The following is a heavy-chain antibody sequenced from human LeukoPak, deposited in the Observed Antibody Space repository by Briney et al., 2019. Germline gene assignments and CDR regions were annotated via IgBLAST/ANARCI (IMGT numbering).Heavy chain of an antibody. V-gene: IGHV3-23*01. CDR3: AKDVYGDYGGLDY. Sequence: VGSLRLSCAASGFPFSTDAMSWVRQAPGKGLEWVSSIRGSDGSTYYADSVKGRFAISRDNSKNTLYLQMNSLRAEDTAVYYCAKDVYGDYGGLDYWGQGTLVTVSS. CDR2: IRGSDGST. J-gene: IGHJ4*02. D-gene: IGHD4-17*01. CDR1: GFPFSTDA.